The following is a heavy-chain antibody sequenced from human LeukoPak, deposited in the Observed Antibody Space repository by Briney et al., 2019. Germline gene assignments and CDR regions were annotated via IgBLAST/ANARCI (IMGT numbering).Heavy chain of an antibody. Sequence: PGGSLRLSCAASGFTFSSYTMNWVRQAPGKGLEWVSSISSSSLYIYYADSVKGRFTISRDNAKNSVYLQMNSLRAEDTAVYYCARCQDDYGDYDYWGQGTLVTVSS. CDR1: GFTFSSYT. J-gene: IGHJ4*02. V-gene: IGHV3-21*01. D-gene: IGHD4-17*01. CDR3: ARCQDDYGDYDY. CDR2: ISSSSLYI.